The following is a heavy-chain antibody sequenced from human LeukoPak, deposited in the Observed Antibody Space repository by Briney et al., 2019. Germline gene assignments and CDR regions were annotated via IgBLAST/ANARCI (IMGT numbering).Heavy chain of an antibody. CDR3: ARDYYNTSGYYYGGY. CDR2: ISSTSSTI. J-gene: IGHJ4*02. D-gene: IGHD3-22*01. Sequence: GGSLRLSCAASGFTFSDYYMSWIRQAPGKGLEWLSYISSTSSTIYYADSVKGRFTISRDNAKNSLYLQMNSLRAEDTAVYYCARDYYNTSGYYYGGYWGQGTLVTVSS. V-gene: IGHV3-11*04. CDR1: GFTFSDYY.